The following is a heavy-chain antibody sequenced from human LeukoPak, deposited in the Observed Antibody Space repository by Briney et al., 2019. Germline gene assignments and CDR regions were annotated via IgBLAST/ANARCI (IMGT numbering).Heavy chain of an antibody. CDR3: ASLRAEIAARRQVQNWFDP. CDR2: MNPNSGNT. D-gene: IGHD6-6*01. J-gene: IGHJ5*02. CDR1: GYTFTSYD. Sequence: GASVKVSCKASGYTFTSYDINWVRQATGQGLEWMGWMNPNSGNTGYAQKFQGRVTMTRNTSISTAYMELSSLRSEDTAVHYCASLRAEIAARRQVQNWFDPWGQGTLVTVSS. V-gene: IGHV1-8*01.